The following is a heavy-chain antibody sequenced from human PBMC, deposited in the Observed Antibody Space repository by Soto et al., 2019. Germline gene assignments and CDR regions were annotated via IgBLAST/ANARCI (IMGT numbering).Heavy chain of an antibody. D-gene: IGHD2-15*01. CDR2: IYNSGIT. Sequence: QVQLQESGPGLVKPSETLSLTCTVSGGSISRYYWSWIRQPPGQGLEWIGYIYNSGITKYNPSLKSRVTISADPSKNQISLKLNSMTAADTAVYYCARDAGGYCSGGTCYEFDYWGQGTLVTVSS. CDR1: GGSISRYY. J-gene: IGHJ4*02. V-gene: IGHV4-59*01. CDR3: ARDAGGYCSGGTCYEFDY.